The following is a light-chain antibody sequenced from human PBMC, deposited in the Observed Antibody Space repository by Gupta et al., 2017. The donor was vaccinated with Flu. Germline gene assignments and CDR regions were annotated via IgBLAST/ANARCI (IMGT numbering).Light chain of an antibody. J-gene: IGKJ1*01. CDR2: KAS. V-gene: IGKV1-5*03. Sequence: PSPLDAAVGDRMSIQCRVRRSVCRWVAWYQQKPGKAPKLLIYKASSLENGVPSRFSGSGSETEFTLTISNLQPEDFATYYCQQYVGFLWTFGQGTKVEIK. CDR3: QQYVGFLWT. CDR1: RSVCRW.